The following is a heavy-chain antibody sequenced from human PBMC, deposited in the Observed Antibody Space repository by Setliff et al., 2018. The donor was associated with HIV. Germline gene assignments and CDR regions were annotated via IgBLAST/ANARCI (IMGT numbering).Heavy chain of an antibody. D-gene: IGHD5-18*01. V-gene: IGHV4-39*01. J-gene: IGHJ4*02. CDR1: GGSITSGSYY. CDR3: ARQDSYSYGYNYFDY. Sequence: SETLSLTCTVSGGSITSGSYYWGWIRQPPGKGLEWIGSIYYSGSTYYNPSLKSRVTISVDTSKNQFSLKLSSVTAADTAVYYCARQDSYSYGYNYFDYWGQGTLVTVSS. CDR2: IYYSGST.